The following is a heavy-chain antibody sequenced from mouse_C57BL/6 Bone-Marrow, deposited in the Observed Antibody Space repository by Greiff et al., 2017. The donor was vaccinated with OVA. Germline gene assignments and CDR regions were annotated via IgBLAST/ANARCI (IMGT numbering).Heavy chain of an antibody. CDR3: AKMWYFDV. J-gene: IGHJ1*03. CDR2: IHPNSGST. V-gene: IGHV1-64*01. Sequence: QVQLQQPGAELVKPGASVKLSCKASGYTFTSYWMHWVKQRPGQGLEWIGMIHPNSGSTNYNEKFKRKATLTVDKASSTAYMQLSSLTSKDSAVYYCAKMWYFDVWGTGTTVTVSS. CDR1: GYTFTSYW.